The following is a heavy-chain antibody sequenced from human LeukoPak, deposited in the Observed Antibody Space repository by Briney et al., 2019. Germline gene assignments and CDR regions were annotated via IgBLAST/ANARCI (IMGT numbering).Heavy chain of an antibody. D-gene: IGHD4-17*01. CDR1: GYTFTGYY. Sequence: ASVKVSCKASGYTFTGYYMHWVRQAPGQGLEWVGWINPNSGGTNYAQKFQGRVTLTRDTSISTAYMELSRLTSDDTAVYHCARVALGQALTKVTTTWYFDLWGRGTLVTVSS. J-gene: IGHJ2*01. CDR2: INPNSGGT. CDR3: ARVALGQALTKVTTTWYFDL. V-gene: IGHV1-2*02.